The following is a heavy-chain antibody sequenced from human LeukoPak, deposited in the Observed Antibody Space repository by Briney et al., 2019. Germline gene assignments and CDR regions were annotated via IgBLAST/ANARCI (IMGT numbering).Heavy chain of an antibody. Sequence: GGSLRLSCAASGFTFSTYCMSWVRQAPGKGLEWVSYISSSSNTIYYADSVKGRFTVSRDNAKNSLYLQMNSPRVEDTAVYYCARGYCSSSSCTLYFDYWSQGTLVTVSS. V-gene: IGHV3-48*01. CDR3: ARGYCSSSSCTLYFDY. CDR1: GFTFSTYC. J-gene: IGHJ4*02. D-gene: IGHD2-2*01. CDR2: ISSSSNTI.